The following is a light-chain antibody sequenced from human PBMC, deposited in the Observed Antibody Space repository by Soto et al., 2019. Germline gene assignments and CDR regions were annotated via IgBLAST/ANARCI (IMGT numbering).Light chain of an antibody. J-gene: IGLJ3*02. V-gene: IGLV2-8*01. CDR3: RSYAGSNIWV. Sequence: QSALTQPPSASGSPGQSVTISCTGTSSDVGGYNYVSWYQQHPGKAPKLMIYEVSKRPSGVPDRLSGSKSGNTASLTVSGLQAEDEADYYCRSYAGSNIWVFGGGTKLTVL. CDR1: SSDVGGYNY. CDR2: EVS.